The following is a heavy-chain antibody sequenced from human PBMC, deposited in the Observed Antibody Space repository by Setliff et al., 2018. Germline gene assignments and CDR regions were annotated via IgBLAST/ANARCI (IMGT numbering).Heavy chain of an antibody. D-gene: IGHD6-6*01. J-gene: IGHJ5*02. CDR1: GYSFTSYW. Sequence: PGESLKISCKGSGYSFTSYWIGWVRQMPGKGLEWMGIIYPGDSDTRYSPSFQGQVTISADKSISTAYLQWSSLKASDTAMYYCARSRSSSPWNNWFDPWGRGTLVTVSS. V-gene: IGHV5-51*01. CDR3: ARSRSSSPWNNWFDP. CDR2: IYPGDSDT.